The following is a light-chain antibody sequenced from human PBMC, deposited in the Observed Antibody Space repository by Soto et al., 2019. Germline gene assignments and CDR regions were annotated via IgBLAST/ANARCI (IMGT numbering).Light chain of an antibody. Sequence: QSVLTQPASLSGSPGQSITISCTGISSDIGNSTLVSWYQQHPGTAPKLMNYEDTKPPSGVSNRFSGSNSGNTSSLTISVLQADDEADYHFCSYAGSKTLVFGGGTKVTV. CDR1: SSDIGNSTL. CDR3: CSYAGSKTLV. V-gene: IGLV2-23*01. CDR2: EDT. J-gene: IGLJ2*01.